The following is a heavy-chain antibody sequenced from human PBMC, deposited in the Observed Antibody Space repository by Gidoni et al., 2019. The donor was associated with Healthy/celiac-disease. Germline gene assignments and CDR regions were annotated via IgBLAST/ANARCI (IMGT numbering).Heavy chain of an antibody. V-gene: IGHV3-21*01. CDR3: ARDGLSSAADY. CDR1: GFTFSSYS. CDR2: ISSSSSYI. Sequence: EVQLVESGGGLVKPGGSLSLSCAASGFTFSSYSMNWVRQAPGKGLEWVSSISSSSSYIYYADSVKGRFTISRDNAKNSLYLQMNSLRAEDTAVYYCARDGLSSAADYWGQGTLVTVSS. J-gene: IGHJ4*02. D-gene: IGHD6-25*01.